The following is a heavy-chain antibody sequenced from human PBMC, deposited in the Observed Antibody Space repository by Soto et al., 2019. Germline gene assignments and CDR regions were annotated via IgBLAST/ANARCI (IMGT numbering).Heavy chain of an antibody. Sequence: SVKVSCKASGGTFSSYAISWVRQAPGQGLEWMGGIIPIFGTANYAQKFQGRVTITADKSTSTAYMELSSLRSEDTAVYYCARDRRMATITSAYYYGMDVWGQGTTVTVSS. CDR1: GGTFSSYA. D-gene: IGHD5-12*01. V-gene: IGHV1-69*06. CDR3: ARDRRMATITSAYYYGMDV. CDR2: IIPIFGTA. J-gene: IGHJ6*02.